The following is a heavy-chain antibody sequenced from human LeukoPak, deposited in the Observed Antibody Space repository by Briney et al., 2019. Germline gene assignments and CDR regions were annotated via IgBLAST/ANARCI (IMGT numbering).Heavy chain of an antibody. V-gene: IGHV1-69*13. D-gene: IGHD6-13*01. Sequence: SVKVSCKASGGTFSSYAISWVRQAPGQGLEWMGGIIPIFGTANYAQKFQGRVTITADESTSTAYMELSSLRSEDTAVYYCARRTGIAAAGRRGNWFDPWGQGTLVTVSS. J-gene: IGHJ5*02. CDR1: GGTFSSYA. CDR3: ARRTGIAAAGRRGNWFDP. CDR2: IIPIFGTA.